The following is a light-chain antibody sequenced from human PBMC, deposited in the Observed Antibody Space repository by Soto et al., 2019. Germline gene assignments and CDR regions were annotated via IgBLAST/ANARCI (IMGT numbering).Light chain of an antibody. J-gene: IGKJ1*01. CDR1: QSISSY. Sequence: DIHMTQSPSSRSASGIGVVTVAFLASQSISSYLNWYQQKPGKAPKLLIYAASSLQSGVPSRFSGSGSGTDFTLTISRLQPEDFATYYCQQSYSTPRTFGQGTKVDI. CDR3: QQSYSTPRT. V-gene: IGKV1-39*01. CDR2: AAS.